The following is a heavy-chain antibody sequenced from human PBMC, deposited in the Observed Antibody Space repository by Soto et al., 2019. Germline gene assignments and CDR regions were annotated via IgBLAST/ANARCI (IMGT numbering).Heavy chain of an antibody. CDR3: APNYGGNSAWFDP. D-gene: IGHD4-17*01. V-gene: IGHV4-31*03. CDR1: GGSISSGGYY. J-gene: IGHJ5*02. Sequence: SETLSLTCTVSGGSISSGGYYWSWIRQHPGKGLEWTGYIYYSGSTYYNPSLKSRVTISVDTSKNQFSLKLSSVTAADTAVYYCAPNYGGNSAWFDPWGQGTLVTVSS. CDR2: IYYSGST.